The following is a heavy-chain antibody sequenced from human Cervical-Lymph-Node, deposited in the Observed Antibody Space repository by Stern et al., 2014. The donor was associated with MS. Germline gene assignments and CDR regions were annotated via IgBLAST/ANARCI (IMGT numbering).Heavy chain of an antibody. CDR3: ATDRDDFRSGYSAPTKGYGLDV. Sequence: VQLVQSGAEVKKPGASVKVSCKVSGYTLTELSMHWVRQAPGKGLAWMGGFDPEDGETIYAQKFQGRVAMTEDTSTDTAYRELSSLRSEDTAVYYCATDRDDFRSGYSAPTKGYGLDVWGQGTTVTVTS. V-gene: IGHV1-24*01. D-gene: IGHD3-3*01. J-gene: IGHJ6*02. CDR2: FDPEDGET. CDR1: GYTLTELS.